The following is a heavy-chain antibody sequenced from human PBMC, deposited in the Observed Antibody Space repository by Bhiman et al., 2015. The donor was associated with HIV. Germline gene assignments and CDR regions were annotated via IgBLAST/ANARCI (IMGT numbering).Heavy chain of an antibody. V-gene: IGHV3-53*02. CDR1: GFSVSSNY. CDR3: SSGRMSDY. CDR2: IYSHGTT. J-gene: IGHJ4*02. Sequence: EVQLVETGGGLIQPGESLTLSCAASGFSVSSNYMNWVRQAPGKGLEWVSVIYSHGTTYYADSVKGRFTISRDNSKNTLYLQMNSLRVEDTAVYFCSSGRMSDYWGQGTLVTVSS. D-gene: IGHD2-8*01.